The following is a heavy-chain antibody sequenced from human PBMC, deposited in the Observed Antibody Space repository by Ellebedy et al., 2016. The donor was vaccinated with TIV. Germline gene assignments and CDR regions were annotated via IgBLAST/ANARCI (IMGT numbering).Heavy chain of an antibody. CDR3: AKERHPRHPRWMGPTYFDY. CDR2: ISHDGSKT. J-gene: IGHJ4*02. D-gene: IGHD4-23*01. Sequence: PGGSLRLSCTASAFTFSAYGVHWVRQAPGKGLEWVAVISHDGSKTYYADSVQGRFTISRDNSNNTLYLQMTSLRTEDTAVYYCAKERHPRHPRWMGPTYFDYWGQGTLVAVSS. V-gene: IGHV3-30*18. CDR1: AFTFSAYG.